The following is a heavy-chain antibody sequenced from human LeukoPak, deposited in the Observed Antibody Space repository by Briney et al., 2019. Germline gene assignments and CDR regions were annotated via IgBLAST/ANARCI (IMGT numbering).Heavy chain of an antibody. V-gene: IGHV3-53*01. D-gene: IGHD2-8*01. CDR1: GLTVSSNY. Sequence: GGSLRLSCTASGLTVSSNYMSWVRQAPGKGLEWVSVIYSGGSIYYADSVKGRSTISRDNSKNTLYLQMNSLRAEDTAVYYCARDLGLYPIWGQGTMVTVSS. CDR3: ARDLGLYPI. J-gene: IGHJ3*02. CDR2: IYSGGSI.